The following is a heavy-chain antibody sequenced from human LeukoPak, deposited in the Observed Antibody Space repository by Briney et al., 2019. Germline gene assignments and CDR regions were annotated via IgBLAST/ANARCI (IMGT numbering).Heavy chain of an antibody. CDR1: GFTFSSYG. Sequence: PGGSLRLSCAASGFTFSSYGMHWVRQAPGKGLEWVAVIWYDGTNKYYADSVKGRFTISRDNSKNTLFLQMNILRAEDTAVYYCARDRRSGALFDYWGQGTLVTVSS. D-gene: IGHD1-14*01. J-gene: IGHJ4*02. V-gene: IGHV3-33*01. CDR2: IWYDGTNK. CDR3: ARDRRSGALFDY.